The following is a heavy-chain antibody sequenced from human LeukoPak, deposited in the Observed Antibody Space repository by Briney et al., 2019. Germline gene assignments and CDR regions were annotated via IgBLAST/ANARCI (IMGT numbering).Heavy chain of an antibody. J-gene: IGHJ4*02. CDR1: GFTFDDYA. D-gene: IGHD1-26*01. CDR3: AKVGGAGSYYEGFFDY. CDR2: ISWNSGSI. Sequence: PGRSLRLSCEASGFTFDDYAMHWVRRAPGKGLEWVSGISWNSGSIGYADSVKGRFTISRDNAKNSLYLQMNSLRAEDTALYYCAKVGGAGSYYEGFFDYWGQGTLVTVSS. V-gene: IGHV3-9*01.